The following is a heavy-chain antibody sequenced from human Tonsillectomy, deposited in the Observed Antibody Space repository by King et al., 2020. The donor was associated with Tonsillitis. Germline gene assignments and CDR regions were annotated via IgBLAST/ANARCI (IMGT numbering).Heavy chain of an antibody. D-gene: IGHD4-23*01. Sequence: VQLVESGGGLVKPGGSLRLSCAPSGFTFSNFSMNWVRQIPGKGLEWVSFISSSSSYMYYADSVKGRFTISRDNAKSSLYLQMNSLRAEDTAVYYCARCGNSGPFGYWGQGTLVTVSS. CDR1: GFTFSNFS. CDR3: ARCGNSGPFGY. V-gene: IGHV3-21*01. CDR2: ISSSSSYM. J-gene: IGHJ4*02.